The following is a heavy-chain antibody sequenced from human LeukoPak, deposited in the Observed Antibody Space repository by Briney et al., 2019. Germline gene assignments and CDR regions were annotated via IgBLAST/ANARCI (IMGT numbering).Heavy chain of an antibody. CDR1: GFTFGDYV. J-gene: IGHJ4*02. D-gene: IGHD3-3*01. CDR2: IRTKPYGGTT. CDR3: TRGSDTIFGVARDGFDS. V-gene: IGHV3-49*03. Sequence: PGGSLRLSCTASGFTFGDYVVTWFRQAPGEGLEWVAFIRTKPYGGTTEYAVSVKGRFTISRDDSESIAYLQMNSLRTEDTAVYYCTRGSDTIFGVARDGFDSWGQGTLVTVSS.